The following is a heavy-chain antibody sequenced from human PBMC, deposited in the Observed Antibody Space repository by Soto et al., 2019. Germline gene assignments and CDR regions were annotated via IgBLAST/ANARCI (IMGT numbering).Heavy chain of an antibody. D-gene: IGHD6-19*01. CDR1: GFTVSNNY. CDR2: IYSGGSA. J-gene: IGHJ4*02. Sequence: EVQLVESGGGLIQPGGSLRLSCAASGFTVSNNYMSWVRQAPGKGLEWLSVIYSGGSAYYADSVKGRFTISRDNSNNTLYFQMNSLRAEDRAVYYCVRDLGSGWSCWCQGTLVTVSS. V-gene: IGHV3-66*01. CDR3: VRDLGSGWSC.